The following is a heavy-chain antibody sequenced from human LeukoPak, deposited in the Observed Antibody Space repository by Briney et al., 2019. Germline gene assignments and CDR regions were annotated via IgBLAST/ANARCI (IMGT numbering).Heavy chain of an antibody. J-gene: IGHJ4*02. CDR2: IYYSGST. CDR3: ARGPSVAAAGTGLDY. D-gene: IGHD6-13*01. CDR1: GGSISSSSYY. Sequence: PSETLSLTCTVSGGSISSSSYYWGWIRQPPGKGLEWIGSIYYSGSTYYNPSLKSRVTISVDTSKNQFSLKLSSVTAADTAVYYCARGPSVAAAGTGLDYWGQGTLVTVSS. V-gene: IGHV4-39*01.